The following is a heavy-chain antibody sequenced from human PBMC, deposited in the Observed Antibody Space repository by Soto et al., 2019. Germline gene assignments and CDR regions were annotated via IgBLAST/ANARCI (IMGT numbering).Heavy chain of an antibody. V-gene: IGHV2-70*01. CDR3: AWIRRGYSCGPERDYYGMDV. D-gene: IGHD5-18*01. CDR2: IDWDDDR. CDR1: GFSLSTSGMC. J-gene: IGHJ6*02. Sequence: SGPTLVNPTQTLTLTCTFSGFSLSTSGMCVSWIRQPPGKALEWLALIDWDDDRYYSTSLKTRLTISKDTSKNQVVLTMTNMDTLETSTYYFAWIRRGYSCGPERDYYGMDVWGQGTPVTVSS.